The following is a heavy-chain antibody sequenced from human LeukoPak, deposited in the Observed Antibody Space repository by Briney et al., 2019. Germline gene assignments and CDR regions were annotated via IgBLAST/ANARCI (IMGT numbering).Heavy chain of an antibody. Sequence: GALRLSCVASGFIFSSHGMNWVRQAPGKGLEWVSGISYSGSEHYADSVKGRCITSRDNAKNSLYVQMNSLRDEDTAVYYCAKGRTLVGGSTRSYDCWGQGTLVTVSS. CDR2: ISYSGSE. V-gene: IGHV3-23*01. J-gene: IGHJ4*02. CDR3: AKGRTLVGGSTRSYDC. CDR1: GFIFSSHG. D-gene: IGHD1-26*01.